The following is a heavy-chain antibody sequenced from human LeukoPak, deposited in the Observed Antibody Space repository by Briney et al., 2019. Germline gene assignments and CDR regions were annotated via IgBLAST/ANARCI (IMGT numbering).Heavy chain of an antibody. CDR2: IYPDDADT. V-gene: IGHV5-51*01. Sequence: GESLKISCQGSGYSFTNSWIGWVRQMPGKGLEWMGLIYPDDADTRYSPSFQGQVTISADKSIGTAYLQWSSLKASDTAMYYCARLNYGSGSYFGHFDYWGQGTLVTVSS. CDR1: GYSFTNSW. D-gene: IGHD3-10*01. CDR3: ARLNYGSGSYFGHFDY. J-gene: IGHJ4*02.